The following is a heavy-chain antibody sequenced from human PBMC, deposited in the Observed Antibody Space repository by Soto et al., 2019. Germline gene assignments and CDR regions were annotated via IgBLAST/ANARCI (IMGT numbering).Heavy chain of an antibody. CDR2: IYYSGST. V-gene: IGHV4-31*03. D-gene: IGHD6-6*01. CDR3: ARLDAGQSYSSSRSSPGAENYYYYYGMDV. CDR1: GGSISSGGYY. J-gene: IGHJ6*02. Sequence: SETLSLTCTVSGGSISSGGYYWSWIRQHPGKGLEWIGYIYYSGSTYYNPSLKSRVTISVDTSKNQFSLKLSSVTAADTAVYYCARLDAGQSYSSSRSSPGAENYYYYYGMDVWGQGTTVTVSS.